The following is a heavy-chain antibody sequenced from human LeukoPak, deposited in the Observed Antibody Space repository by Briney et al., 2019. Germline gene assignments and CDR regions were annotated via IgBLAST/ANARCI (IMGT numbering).Heavy chain of an antibody. CDR1: GYTFTSYG. D-gene: IGHD4-17*01. V-gene: IGHV1-18*01. Sequence: GASAKVSCKASGYTFTSYGISWVRQAPGQGLEWMGWINTYKGNTQYAQRLQGRVTMTTDTSTNTAYMELGSLRSDDTAVYYCARHIAGTVTSGFDIWGQGTMVTVSS. CDR3: ARHIAGTVTSGFDI. CDR2: INTYKGNT. J-gene: IGHJ3*02.